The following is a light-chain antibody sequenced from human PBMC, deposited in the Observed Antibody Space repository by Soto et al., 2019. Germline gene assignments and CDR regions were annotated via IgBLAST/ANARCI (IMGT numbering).Light chain of an antibody. Sequence: DIRMTHSPSCRSASVGDRFTFTCQASHDISTYLNFYQHQPGKAPKLLLYHAPTLETGAPSRFRGSGPGADFTLTISSLRPEDIATYYCQQYDTLITFGQGTRLEI. J-gene: IGKJ5*01. CDR3: QQYDTLIT. CDR2: HAP. V-gene: IGKV1-33*01. CDR1: HDISTY.